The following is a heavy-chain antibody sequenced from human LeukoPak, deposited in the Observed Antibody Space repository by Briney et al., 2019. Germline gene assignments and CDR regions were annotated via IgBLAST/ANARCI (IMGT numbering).Heavy chain of an antibody. J-gene: IGHJ4*02. CDR1: GFTFNAYS. CDR3: ARGVPIAAAGRGWAY. V-gene: IGHV3-48*01. D-gene: IGHD6-13*01. CDR2: ISSSSSII. Sequence: GGSLRLSCAASGFTFNAYSMNWVRQAPGKGLEWVSYISSSSSIIYYADSVRGRFTISRDNAKNSLYLQMNSLRAEDTAVYYCARGVPIAAAGRGWAYWGQGTLVTVSS.